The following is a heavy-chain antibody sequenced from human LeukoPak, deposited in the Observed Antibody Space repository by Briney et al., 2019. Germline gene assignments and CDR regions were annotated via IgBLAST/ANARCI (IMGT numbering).Heavy chain of an antibody. CDR2: ISSSSSYI. V-gene: IGHV3-21*01. CDR1: GFTFSSYS. CDR3: ARRGYYDSSGYDY. J-gene: IGHJ4*02. D-gene: IGHD3-22*01. Sequence: GGSLRLSCAASGFTFSSYSMNWVRQAPGKGLEWVSSISSSSSYIYYADSVKGRFTISRDNAKKSLYLQINSLRAEDTAIYYCARRGYYDSSGYDYWGQGTLVTVSS.